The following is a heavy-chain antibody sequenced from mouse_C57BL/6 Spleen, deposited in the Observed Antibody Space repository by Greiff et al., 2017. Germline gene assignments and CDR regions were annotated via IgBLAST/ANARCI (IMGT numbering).Heavy chain of an antibody. CDR3: ARYYGSSPRYFDV. CDR1: GYTFTSYW. V-gene: IGHV1-50*01. J-gene: IGHJ1*03. CDR2: IDPSDSYT. D-gene: IGHD1-1*01. Sequence: QVQLQQPGAELVKPGASVKLSCKASGYTFTSYWMQWVKQRPGQGLEWIGEIDPSDSYTNYNQKFKGKATLTVDTSSSTAYMQLSSLTSEDSAVYYCARYYGSSPRYFDVWGTGTTVTVSS.